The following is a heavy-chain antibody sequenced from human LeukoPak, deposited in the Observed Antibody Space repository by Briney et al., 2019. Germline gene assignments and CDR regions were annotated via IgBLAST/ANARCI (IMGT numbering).Heavy chain of an antibody. CDR3: AKGRQQLASLTWFDP. V-gene: IGHV5-51*01. J-gene: IGHJ5*02. D-gene: IGHD6-13*01. CDR1: GYSFSNYW. CDR2: LYPGDSDT. Sequence: GESLKISCKASGYSFSNYWIAWVRQMPGKGLEWMGILYPGDSDTRYSPSFQGQVTISADKSIDTSYLQWSSLKASDTAIYYCAKGRQQLASLTWFDPWGQGTLVTVSS.